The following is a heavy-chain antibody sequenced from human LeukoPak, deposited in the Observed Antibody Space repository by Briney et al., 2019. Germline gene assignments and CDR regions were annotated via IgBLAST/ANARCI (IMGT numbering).Heavy chain of an antibody. J-gene: IGHJ4*02. CDR3: ARNYYDGSGYWF. CDR2: GYYSGST. Sequence: SETLSLTCTVSGGSIRSTSYYWGWIRQPPGKGLEWIGSGYYSGSTHYNPSLKSRVTIFVDTPKNQFSLKLSSVTAADTAVYYCARNYYDGSGYWFWGQGALVTVSS. CDR1: GGSIRSTSYY. D-gene: IGHD3-22*01. V-gene: IGHV4-39*01.